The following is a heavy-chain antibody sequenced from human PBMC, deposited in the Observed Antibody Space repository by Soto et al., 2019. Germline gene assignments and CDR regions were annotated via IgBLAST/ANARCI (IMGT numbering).Heavy chain of an antibody. D-gene: IGHD6-19*01. CDR1: GDAFNDHDY. V-gene: IGHV1-2*02. J-gene: IGHJ4*02. Sequence: QVQLVQSGAEVKKPGASVKVSCKASGDAFNDHDYMHWVRQAPGQGLEWMVWINPDNGGTYYSQKVQGRVPMTRDTSTSKGYMELSILTADDTAVYYCARVSSGWHFDYWGQGTLVAVSS. CDR2: INPDNGGT. CDR3: ARVSSGWHFDY.